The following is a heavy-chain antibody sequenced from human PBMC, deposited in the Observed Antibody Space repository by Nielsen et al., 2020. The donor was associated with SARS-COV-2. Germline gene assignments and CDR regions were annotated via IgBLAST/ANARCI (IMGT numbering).Heavy chain of an antibody. J-gene: IGHJ6*02. CDR3: AKSLLRYYYYGMDV. CDR2: ISGSGGAT. Sequence: GESLKISCGASGFTFKNYALYWVRQAPGKGLEWVSFISGSGGATLYTDSVKGRFVVSRDNSKDTLFLQMSSLRADDTAVYYCAKSLLRYYYYGMDVWGQGTTVTVSS. CDR1: GFTFKNYA. D-gene: IGHD2-15*01. V-gene: IGHV3-23*01.